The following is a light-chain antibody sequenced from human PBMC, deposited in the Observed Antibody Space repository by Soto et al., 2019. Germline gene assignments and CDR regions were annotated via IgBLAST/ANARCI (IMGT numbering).Light chain of an antibody. V-gene: IGLV2-8*01. CDR1: SSDVGGYNY. J-gene: IGLJ1*01. CDR2: EVN. CDR3: GSWDSSLSAYV. Sequence: QSVLTQPPSASGSPGQSVTISCTGTSSDVGGYNYVSWYQQYPGKAPKLMIYEVNKRPSGVPDRFSGSKSGNTASLTVSGLQAEDEADYYCGSWDSSLSAYVFGTGTKVTVL.